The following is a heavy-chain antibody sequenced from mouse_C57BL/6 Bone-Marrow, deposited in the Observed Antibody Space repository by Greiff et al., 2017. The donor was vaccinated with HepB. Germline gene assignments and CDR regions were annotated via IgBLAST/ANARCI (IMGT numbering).Heavy chain of an antibody. CDR2: IYPGSGST. CDR3: ARRGGITKAYYYAMDY. D-gene: IGHD1-2*01. Sequence: QVQLQQPGAELVKPGASVKMSCKASGYTFTSYWITWVKQRPGQGLEWIGDIYPGSGSTNYNEKFKSKATLTVDPSSSTAYMQLSSLTSEDSAVYYCARRGGITKAYYYAMDYWGQGTSVTVSS. V-gene: IGHV1-55*01. J-gene: IGHJ4*01. CDR1: GYTFTSYW.